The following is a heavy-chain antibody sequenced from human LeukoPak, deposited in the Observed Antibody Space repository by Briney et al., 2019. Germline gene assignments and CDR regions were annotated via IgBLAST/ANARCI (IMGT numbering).Heavy chain of an antibody. CDR3: ARVSYDSSGYYQNPIDY. CDR1: GFTFSSYA. J-gene: IGHJ4*02. Sequence: GGSLRLSCAASGFTFSSYAMHWVRQAPGKGLEWAAVISYDGSNKYYADSVKGRFTISRDNSKNTLYLQMNSLRAEDTAVYYCARVSYDSSGYYQNPIDYWGQGTLVTVSS. D-gene: IGHD3-22*01. CDR2: ISYDGSNK. V-gene: IGHV3-30*04.